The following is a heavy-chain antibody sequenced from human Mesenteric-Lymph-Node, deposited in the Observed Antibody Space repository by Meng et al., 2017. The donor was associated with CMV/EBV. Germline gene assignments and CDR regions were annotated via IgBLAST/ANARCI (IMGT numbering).Heavy chain of an antibody. Sequence: SETLSLTCAVYGGSFSGYYWSWIRQPPGKGLEWIGEINHSGSTNYNPSLKSRVTISVDTSKNQFSLKLSSVTAADTAVYYYARIGSSGWTPSYYFDYWGQGTLVTVSS. CDR3: ARIGSSGWTPSYYFDY. V-gene: IGHV4-34*01. J-gene: IGHJ4*02. CDR2: INHSGST. D-gene: IGHD6-19*01. CDR1: GGSFSGYY.